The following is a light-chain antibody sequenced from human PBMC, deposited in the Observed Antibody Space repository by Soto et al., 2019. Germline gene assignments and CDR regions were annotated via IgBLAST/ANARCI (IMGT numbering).Light chain of an antibody. CDR3: AAWDDSLSGSYV. J-gene: IGLJ1*01. V-gene: IGLV1-47*01. CDR1: SSNIGSNY. Sequence: QSVLTQPPSASGTPGQRVTISRSGSSSNIGSNYVYWYQQLPGTAPKLLIYRNNQRPSGVPDRFSGSKSGTSASLAISGLRSEDEADYYCAAWDDSLSGSYVFGTGTKLTVL. CDR2: RNN.